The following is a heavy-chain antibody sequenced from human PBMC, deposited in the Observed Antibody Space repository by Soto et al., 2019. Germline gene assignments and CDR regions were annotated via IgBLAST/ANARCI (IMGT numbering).Heavy chain of an antibody. CDR2: ISGSGGST. CDR3: ANAPVDYGYYYYYMDV. D-gene: IGHD4-17*01. Sequence: EVQLLESGGGLVQPGGSLRLSCAASGFTFSSYAMSWVRQAPGKGLEWVSAISGSGGSTYYADSVKGRFTIARDNSKNTLYLQMISLRAEDTAVYYCANAPVDYGYYYYYMDVWGKGTTVTVSS. J-gene: IGHJ6*03. CDR1: GFTFSSYA. V-gene: IGHV3-23*01.